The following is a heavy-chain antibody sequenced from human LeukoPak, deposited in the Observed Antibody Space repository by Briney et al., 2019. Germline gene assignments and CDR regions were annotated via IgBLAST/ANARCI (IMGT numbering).Heavy chain of an antibody. CDR2: ISAYNGNT. CDR1: GYTFTSYG. D-gene: IGHD3-10*01. J-gene: IGHJ4*02. Sequence: ASVKVSCKSSGYTFTSYGISWVRQAPGQGLEWMGWISAYNGNTNYAQKLQGRVTMTTDTSTSTAYMELRSLRSDDTAVYYCARAVPAFGEFANSDYWGQGTLVTVSS. CDR3: ARAVPAFGEFANSDY. V-gene: IGHV1-18*01.